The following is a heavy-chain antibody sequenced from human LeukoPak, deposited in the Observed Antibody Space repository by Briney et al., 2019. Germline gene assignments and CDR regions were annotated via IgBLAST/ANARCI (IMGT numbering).Heavy chain of an antibody. CDR2: INPSNGDS. Sequence: ASVKVSCKASGHIFRNFGIAWVRQAPGQGPEWMGWINPSNGDSNYVEKFQGRLNMTTTTSTSTAYMELRSLRSDDTAVYFCARDYGSGQLDYWGQGTLVSVSS. D-gene: IGHD6-19*01. V-gene: IGHV1-18*01. CDR1: GHIFRNFG. J-gene: IGHJ4*02. CDR3: ARDYGSGQLDY.